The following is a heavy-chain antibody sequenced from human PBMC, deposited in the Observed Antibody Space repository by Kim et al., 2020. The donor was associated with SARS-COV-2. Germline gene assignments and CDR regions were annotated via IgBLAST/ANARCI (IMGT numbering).Heavy chain of an antibody. D-gene: IGHD3-9*01. CDR2: ISGSGGST. J-gene: IGHJ3*02. Sequence: GGSLRLSCAASGFTFSSYAMSWVRQAPGKGLEWVSAISGSGGSTYYADSVKGRFTISRDNSKNTLYLQMNSLRAEDTAVYYCAKDCGSYYDILTGYYSSCFSGAFDIWGQGTMVTVSS. CDR3: AKDCGSYYDILTGYYSSCFSGAFDI. V-gene: IGHV3-23*01. CDR1: GFTFSSYA.